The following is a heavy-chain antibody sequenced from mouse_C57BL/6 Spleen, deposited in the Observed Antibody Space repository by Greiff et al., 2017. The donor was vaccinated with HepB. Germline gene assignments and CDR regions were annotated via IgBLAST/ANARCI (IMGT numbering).Heavy chain of an antibody. CDR3: AIYDYDEGY. Sequence: QVHVKQSGPELVKPGASVKISCKASGYAFSSSWMNWVKQRPGKGLEWIGRIYPGDGDTNYNGKFKGKATLTADKSSSTAYMQLSSLTSEDSAVYFCAIYDYDEGYWGQGTTLTVSS. D-gene: IGHD2-4*01. V-gene: IGHV1-82*01. CDR2: IYPGDGDT. CDR1: GYAFSSSW. J-gene: IGHJ2*01.